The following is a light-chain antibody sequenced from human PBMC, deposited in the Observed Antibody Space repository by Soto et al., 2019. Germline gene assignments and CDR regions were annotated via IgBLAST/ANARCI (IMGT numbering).Light chain of an antibody. CDR2: EVS. CDR1: SSDIGYHNR. CDR3: SYFASSATLV. Sequence: QSALTQPPSVSGSPGQSVTISCTGTSSDIGYHNRVSWYQQPPGTAPKLMIYEVSPRYSGVPDRFSGSKSGNTASLTISGLQAEDEADYYCSYFASSATLVFGGGTKVTVL. V-gene: IGLV2-18*01. J-gene: IGLJ3*02.